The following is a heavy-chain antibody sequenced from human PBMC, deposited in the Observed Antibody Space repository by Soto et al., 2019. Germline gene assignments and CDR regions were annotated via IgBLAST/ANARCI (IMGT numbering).Heavy chain of an antibody. J-gene: IGHJ4*02. D-gene: IGHD2-2*01. Sequence: GGSLRLSCAASGFTFSSYWMSWVRQAPGKGLEWVANIKQDGSEKYYVDSVKGRFTISRDNAKNSLYLQMDSLRAEDTAVYYCARAVIVLVPAAPGYWGQGTLVTVSS. CDR1: GFTFSSYW. CDR2: IKQDGSEK. CDR3: ARAVIVLVPAAPGY. V-gene: IGHV3-7*01.